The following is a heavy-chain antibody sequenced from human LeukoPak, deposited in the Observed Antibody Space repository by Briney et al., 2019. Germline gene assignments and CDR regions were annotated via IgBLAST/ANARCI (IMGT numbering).Heavy chain of an antibody. Sequence: PSETLSLTCTVSGGSISSYYWSWTRQPAGKGLEWIGRIYSSGSTNYNPSLKSRVTMSVDTSKNQFSLKLSSVTAADTAVYYCAREGDGYKREIEYWGQGTLVTVSS. CDR2: IYSSGST. V-gene: IGHV4-4*07. J-gene: IGHJ4*02. CDR1: GGSISSYY. D-gene: IGHD5-24*01. CDR3: AREGDGYKREIEY.